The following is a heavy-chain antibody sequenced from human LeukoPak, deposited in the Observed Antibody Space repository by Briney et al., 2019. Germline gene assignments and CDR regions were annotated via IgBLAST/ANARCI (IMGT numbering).Heavy chain of an antibody. CDR2: ISRTSSYI. CDR3: ARVLETDCTGGSCYSGLDY. Sequence: GGSLRLSCAASGFTFNRYNMNWVRQAPGKGLEWVSSISRTSSYIYYADSVKGRFTISRDNAQNSLYLQMNSLRVEDTAVYYCARVLETDCTGGSCYSGLDYWGQGTLVTVSS. D-gene: IGHD2-15*01. V-gene: IGHV3-21*01. CDR1: GFTFNRYN. J-gene: IGHJ4*02.